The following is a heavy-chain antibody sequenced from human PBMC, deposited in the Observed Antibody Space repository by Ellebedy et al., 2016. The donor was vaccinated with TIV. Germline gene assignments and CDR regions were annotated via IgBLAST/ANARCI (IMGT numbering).Heavy chain of an antibody. Sequence: GGSLRLSCSASGFTFSSYAMHWVRQAPGKGLEWVAVISYDGRHEFYADSVRGRFTISRDNSKSTLYLQMNSLRAEDTAVYYCARSTFYDMLTGYYSYWGQGTLVTVSS. CDR3: ARSTFYDMLTGYYSY. V-gene: IGHV3-30-3*01. CDR2: ISYDGRHE. J-gene: IGHJ4*02. D-gene: IGHD3-9*01. CDR1: GFTFSSYA.